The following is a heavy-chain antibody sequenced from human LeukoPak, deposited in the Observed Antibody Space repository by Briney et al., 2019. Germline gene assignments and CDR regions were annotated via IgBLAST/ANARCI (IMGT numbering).Heavy chain of an antibody. J-gene: IGHJ4*02. Sequence: SQTLSLTCTVSGGSITSAGYYWSWIRQPPGKGLEWIGYIYYSGSTYYNPSPKSRVTISVDTSKNQFSLKLSSVTAADTAVYYCAAGFGELSGDYWGQGTLVTVSS. V-gene: IGHV4-30-4*01. D-gene: IGHD3-10*01. CDR2: IYYSGST. CDR3: AAGFGELSGDY. CDR1: GGSITSAGYY.